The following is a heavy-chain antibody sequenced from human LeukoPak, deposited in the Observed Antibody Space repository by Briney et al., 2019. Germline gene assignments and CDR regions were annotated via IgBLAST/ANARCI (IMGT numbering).Heavy chain of an antibody. V-gene: IGHV5-10-1*01. CDR3: ARQVAGLNWFDP. Sequence: GESLKISCKGSGYSFTSYWISWVRQMPGKGLEWMGRIDPSDSYTNYSPSFQGHVTISADKSISTAYLQWSSLKASDTATYYCARQVAGLNWFDPWGQGTLVTVSS. CDR1: GYSFTSYW. J-gene: IGHJ5*02. D-gene: IGHD6-19*01. CDR2: IDPSDSYT.